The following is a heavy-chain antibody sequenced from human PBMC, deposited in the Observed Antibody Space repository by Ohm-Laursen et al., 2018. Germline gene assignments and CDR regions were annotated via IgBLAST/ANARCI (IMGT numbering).Heavy chain of an antibody. CDR2: IKQDGSEK. CDR1: GLTFSNFW. V-gene: IGHV3-7*01. Sequence: SLRLSCAASGLTFSNFWMSWVRQGPAKGLEWVANIKQDGSEKNYVDSVRGRFTISRDNAKNSLYLQMKSLRAEDTAVYYCAREYSSSSGRAFDIWGQGTMVTVSS. CDR3: AREYSSSSGRAFDI. D-gene: IGHD6-6*01. J-gene: IGHJ3*02.